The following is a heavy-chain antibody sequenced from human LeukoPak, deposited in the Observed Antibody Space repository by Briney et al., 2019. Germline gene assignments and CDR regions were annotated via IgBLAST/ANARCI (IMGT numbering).Heavy chain of an antibody. CDR2: IYYGGST. D-gene: IGHD3-10*01. Sequence: PSETLSLTCTVSGGPISSSYYWGWIRQPPGKGLDWIGSIYYGGSTYYNPSLRSRVTTSVDTSKNQFSLKLTSVTAADTAVYYCARHGNHYYGSGGFDYWGQGTLVTVSS. CDR1: GGPISSSYY. J-gene: IGHJ4*02. CDR3: ARHGNHYYGSGGFDY. V-gene: IGHV4-39*01.